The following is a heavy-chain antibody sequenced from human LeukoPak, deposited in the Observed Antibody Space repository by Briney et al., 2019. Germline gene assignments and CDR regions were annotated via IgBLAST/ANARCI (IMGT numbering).Heavy chain of an antibody. CDR1: GGSISSYY. J-gene: IGHJ6*02. Sequence: SETLSLTCTVSGGSISSYYWSWIRQPPGKGLEWIGYIYYSGSTNYSPSLKSRVTISVDTSKNQFSLKLSSVTAADTAVYHCARHIAGSGFHYYYYYGMDVWGQGTTVTVSS. CDR2: IYYSGST. V-gene: IGHV4-59*08. CDR3: ARHIAGSGFHYYYYYGMDV. D-gene: IGHD1-14*01.